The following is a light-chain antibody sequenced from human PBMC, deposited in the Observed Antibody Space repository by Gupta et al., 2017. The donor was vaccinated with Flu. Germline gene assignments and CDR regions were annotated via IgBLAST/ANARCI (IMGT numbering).Light chain of an antibody. V-gene: IGLV2-11*03. CDR2: DVN. Sequence: GSDVGGYKYVSWYQQHPGKAPKLMLYDVNKRPSGVPDRFSGSKSGNTASLTISGLQADDEADYYCCSYAGSNTGVFGGGTKLTVL. CDR1: GSDVGGYKY. J-gene: IGLJ2*01. CDR3: CSYAGSNTGV.